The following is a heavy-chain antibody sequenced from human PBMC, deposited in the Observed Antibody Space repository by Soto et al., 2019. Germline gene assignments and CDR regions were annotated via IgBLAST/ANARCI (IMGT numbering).Heavy chain of an antibody. Sequence: QVQLVQSGAEVKKPGSSVKVSCKASGGTFSSYTISWVRQAPGQGLEWMGRIIPILGIANYAQKVQGRVTITADKSTSTVYMELSSLRSKDVALYYCAGNSEGGWYAGRCDYWGQGTLVTVSS. V-gene: IGHV1-69*02. CDR1: GGTFSSYT. CDR3: AGNSEGGWYAGRCDY. D-gene: IGHD6-19*01. J-gene: IGHJ4*02. CDR2: IIPILGIA.